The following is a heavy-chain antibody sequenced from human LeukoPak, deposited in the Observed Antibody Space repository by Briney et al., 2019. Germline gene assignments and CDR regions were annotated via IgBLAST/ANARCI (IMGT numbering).Heavy chain of an antibody. Sequence: PGGSLRLSCTASGSTFSDYWMHWVRQAPGKGLVWVSRINSDGSRTNYADCVKGRFTISRDNAKNTVSLQMNSLRAEDAAVYYCARVITGSTYGQFDYWGQGALATVSS. J-gene: IGHJ4*02. CDR3: ARVITGSTYGQFDY. CDR1: GSTFSDYW. V-gene: IGHV3-74*01. D-gene: IGHD5-18*01. CDR2: INSDGSRT.